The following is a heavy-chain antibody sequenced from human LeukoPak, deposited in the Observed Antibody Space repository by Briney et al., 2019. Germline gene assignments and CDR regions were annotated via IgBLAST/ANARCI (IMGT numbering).Heavy chain of an antibody. CDR3: AKTRDTVLNEY. V-gene: IGHV1-18*01. J-gene: IGHJ4*02. Sequence: GASVKVSCKASGYIFIYYGISWVRQAPGQGLEWMGWISPYNGHTNYAPNLQDRLTMTTDTSTSTAYMELRSLRSDDTAVYYCAKTRDTVLNEYWGQGTLVAVSS. CDR1: GYIFIYYG. CDR2: ISPYNGHT.